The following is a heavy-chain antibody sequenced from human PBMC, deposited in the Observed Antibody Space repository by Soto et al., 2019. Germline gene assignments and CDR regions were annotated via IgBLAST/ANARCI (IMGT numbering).Heavy chain of an antibody. CDR3: ATPLGDADGGVFES. CDR1: GYSFTSYW. V-gene: IGHV5-10-1*01. CDR2: IDPSDSYT. Sequence: GESLQISCRGSGYSFTSYWISCVRQMPGKGLEWIGMIDPSDSYTNYSPSFQGHVTISADKSISTAYLQWSSLKASDTAMYYFATPLGDADGGVFESWGQGKMVTVS. J-gene: IGHJ3*01. D-gene: IGHD2-8*02.